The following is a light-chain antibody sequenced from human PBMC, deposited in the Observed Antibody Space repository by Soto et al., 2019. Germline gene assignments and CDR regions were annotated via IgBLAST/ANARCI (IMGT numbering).Light chain of an antibody. Sequence: QSVLTQPPSVSGAPRQRVSISCSGATSNIGNNAVNWYQQLPGKAPKLMIYEVSKRPSGVPDRFSGSKSGNTASLTVSGLQAEDEADYYCSSYAGSTVFGTGTKVTVL. CDR2: EVS. CDR1: TSNIGNNA. CDR3: SSYAGSTV. J-gene: IGLJ1*01. V-gene: IGLV1-36*01.